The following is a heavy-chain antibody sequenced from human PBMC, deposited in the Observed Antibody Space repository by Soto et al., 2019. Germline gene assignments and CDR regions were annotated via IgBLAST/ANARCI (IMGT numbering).Heavy chain of an antibody. J-gene: IGHJ4*02. CDR3: TTDECS. Sequence: VGSLRLSCAASGFSFSNAWLSWVRQAPGKGLEWVGNIKSKADGGTTDFAAPVKGRFAISRDDSKNTFSLQMNSLKTEDTAIYYCTTDECSWGQGT. CDR1: GFSFSNAW. V-gene: IGHV3-15*01. D-gene: IGHD3-10*02. CDR2: IKSKADGGTT.